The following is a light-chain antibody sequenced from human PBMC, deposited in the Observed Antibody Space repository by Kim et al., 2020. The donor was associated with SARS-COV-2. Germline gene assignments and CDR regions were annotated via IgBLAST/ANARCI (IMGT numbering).Light chain of an antibody. CDR2: EVS. CDR3: TSCTTSNTWV. J-gene: IGLJ3*02. CDR1: SSDVGHCKY. V-gene: IGLV2-14*01. Sequence: SALTQPASVSGSPGQSITISCTGTSSDVGHCKYVSWYQQHPGKAPKLIICEVSERPSGVSNRFSGSKSDNTASLIISGLQAEDEADYYCTSCTTSNTWVFGGGTQLTVL.